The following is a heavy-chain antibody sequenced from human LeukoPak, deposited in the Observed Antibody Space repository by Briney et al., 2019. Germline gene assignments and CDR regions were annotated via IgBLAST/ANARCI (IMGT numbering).Heavy chain of an antibody. CDR2: IYPGDSDT. CDR1: GYSFTSYW. V-gene: IGHV5-51*01. J-gene: IGHJ3*02. D-gene: IGHD4-17*01. CDR3: ARPFYMTTDAFDI. Sequence: NTGESLKISCKGSGYSFTSYWIGWVRQMPGKGLEWMGIIYPGDSDTRYSPSFQGQVTISADRSISTAYLQWCSLKASDTAMYYCARPFYMTTDAFDIWGQGTMVTVSS.